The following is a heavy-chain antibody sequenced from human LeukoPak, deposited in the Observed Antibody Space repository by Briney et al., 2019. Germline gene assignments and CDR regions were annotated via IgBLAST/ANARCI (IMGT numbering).Heavy chain of an antibody. Sequence: PGGSLRLSCAASGFTFSSYSMNWVRQAPGKGLEWVSSISSSSSYIYYADSVKGRFTISRDNAKNSLYLQMNCLRAEDTAVYYCARADWDTAMIDYWGQGTLVTVSS. CDR3: ARADWDTAMIDY. V-gene: IGHV3-21*01. J-gene: IGHJ4*02. D-gene: IGHD5-18*01. CDR2: ISSSSSYI. CDR1: GFTFSSYS.